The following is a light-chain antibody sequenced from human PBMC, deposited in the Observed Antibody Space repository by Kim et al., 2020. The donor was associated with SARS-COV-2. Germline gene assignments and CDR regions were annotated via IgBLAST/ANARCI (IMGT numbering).Light chain of an antibody. Sequence: QSVTISCTGTSSDVGGYNYVSWYRQHPGKAPKLIIYEFSKRPSGVPDRFSGSKSGNTASLTVSGLQAEDEADYYCSSYAGYNILFGGGTQLTVL. CDR3: SSYAGYNIL. CDR1: SSDVGGYNY. CDR2: EFS. V-gene: IGLV2-8*01. J-gene: IGLJ2*01.